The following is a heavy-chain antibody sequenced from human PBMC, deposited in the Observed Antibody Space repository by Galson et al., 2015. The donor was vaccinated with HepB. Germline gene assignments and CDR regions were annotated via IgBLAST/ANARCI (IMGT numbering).Heavy chain of an antibody. CDR2: IYSGGST. Sequence: SLRLSCAPSGFTVSSNYMSWVRQAPGKGLEWVSVIYSGGSTYYADSVKGRFTISRDNSKNTLYLQMNSLRAEDTAVYYCARDGVTGDGWFDPWGQGTLVTVSS. CDR3: ARDGVTGDGWFDP. J-gene: IGHJ5*02. D-gene: IGHD3-16*02. V-gene: IGHV3-66*01. CDR1: GFTVSSNY.